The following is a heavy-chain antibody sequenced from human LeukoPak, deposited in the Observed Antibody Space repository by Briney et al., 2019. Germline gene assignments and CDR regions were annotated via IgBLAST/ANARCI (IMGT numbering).Heavy chain of an antibody. V-gene: IGHV3-21*04. J-gene: IGHJ4*02. CDR1: GFTFSTYS. CDR2: ITSSSSYI. Sequence: PGGSLRLSCAASGFTFSTYSMTWVRQAPGKGLEWVSSITSSSSYIYYADSVKGRFTISRDNSKNSLYLQMNSLRTEDTALYYCANSRATSTSFDYWGQGTLVTVSS. D-gene: IGHD1-26*01. CDR3: ANSRATSTSFDY.